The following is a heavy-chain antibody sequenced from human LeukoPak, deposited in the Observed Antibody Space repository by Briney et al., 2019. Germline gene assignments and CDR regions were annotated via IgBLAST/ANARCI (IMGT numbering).Heavy chain of an antibody. CDR2: ISYDGSNK. D-gene: IGHD4-17*01. J-gene: IGHJ3*02. Sequence: GGSLRLSCAASGFTFSNYGMHWVRQAPGKGLEWVAVISYDGSNKYYADSVKGRFTISRDNSKNTLYLQMNSLRAEDTAVYYCAREPTVTYDAFDIWGQGTMVTVSS. V-gene: IGHV3-30*03. CDR1: GFTFSNYG. CDR3: AREPTVTYDAFDI.